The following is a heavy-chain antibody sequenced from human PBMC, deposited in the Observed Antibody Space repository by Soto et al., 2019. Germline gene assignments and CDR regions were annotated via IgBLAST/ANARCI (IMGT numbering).Heavy chain of an antibody. D-gene: IGHD6-6*01. CDR3: ARDYSSSPLGY. V-gene: IGHV1-69*02. J-gene: IGHJ4*02. Sequence: TCTVSGGTFSSYTISWVRQAPGQGLEWMGRIIPILGIANYAQKFQGRVTITADKSTSTAYMELSSLRSEDTAVYYCARDYSSSPLGYWGQGTLVTVSS. CDR2: IIPILGIA. CDR1: GGTFSSYT.